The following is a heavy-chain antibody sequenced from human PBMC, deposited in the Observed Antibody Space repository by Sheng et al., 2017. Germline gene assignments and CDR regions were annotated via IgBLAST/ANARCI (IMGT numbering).Heavy chain of an antibody. CDR1: GGTFSSYT. D-gene: IGHD1-7*01. CDR2: IIPILGLA. V-gene: IGHV1-69*10. J-gene: IGHJ4*02. Sequence: QVQLVQSGAELKKPGSSVRVSCKASGGTFSSYTFSWVRQAPGQGLEWMGDIIPILGLANYAQRFQGRVTITADKSTSTAYMELSSLRSEDTAVYYCARGNWNYLSDYWGQGTLVTVSS. CDR3: ARGNWNYLSDY.